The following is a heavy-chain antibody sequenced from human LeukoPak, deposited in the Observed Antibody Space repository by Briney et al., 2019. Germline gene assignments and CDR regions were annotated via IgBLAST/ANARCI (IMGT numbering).Heavy chain of an antibody. V-gene: IGHV4-59*01. CDR3: ARGGPPGYYYDYYMDV. Sequence: PSETLSLTCTVSGGFISSYYWSWLRQTPGKGLEWIGYIYYSGSTNFNPSLKSRVTISVDTSKNQFSLKMSSVTAADTAVYFCARGGPPGYYYDYYMDVWGKGTTVTVSS. J-gene: IGHJ6*03. CDR1: GGFISSYY. CDR2: IYYSGST.